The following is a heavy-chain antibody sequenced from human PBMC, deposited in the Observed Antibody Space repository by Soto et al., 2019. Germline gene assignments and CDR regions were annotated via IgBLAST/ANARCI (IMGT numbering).Heavy chain of an antibody. CDR2: ISSSSSYI. Sequence: GGSLRLSCAASGLTFSSYSMNWVRQAPGKALEWVSSISSSSSYIYYADSVKGRFTISRDNAKNSLYLQMNSLRAEDTAVYYCARDHGSGWSDYWGQGTLVTVSS. D-gene: IGHD6-19*01. J-gene: IGHJ4*02. CDR3: ARDHGSGWSDY. CDR1: GLTFSSYS. V-gene: IGHV3-21*01.